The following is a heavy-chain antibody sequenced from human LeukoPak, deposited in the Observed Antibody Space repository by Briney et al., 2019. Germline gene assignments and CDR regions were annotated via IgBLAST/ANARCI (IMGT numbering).Heavy chain of an antibody. J-gene: IGHJ4*02. D-gene: IGHD3-3*01. CDR3: ARDGRFLEWLFDY. CDR2: ITGSGGST. V-gene: IGHV3-23*01. CDR1: GFTFSNYG. Sequence: GGTLRLSCAASGFTFSNYGLSWVRQAPGKGLEWVSGITGSGGSTYYADSVKGRFTISRDNSKNTLYLQMNSLRAEDTAVYYCARDGRFLEWLFDYWGQGTLVTVSS.